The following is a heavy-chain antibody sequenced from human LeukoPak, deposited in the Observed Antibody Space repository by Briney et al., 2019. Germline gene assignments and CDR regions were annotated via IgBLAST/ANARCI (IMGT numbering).Heavy chain of an antibody. CDR2: IKSKTDGDTT. Sequence: GGSLRLSCAASGFTFSSYGMHWVRQAPGKGLEWVGRIKSKTDGDTTGYAAPVKGRFTISRDESKDTLYLQMSSLKAEDTAVYYCTRDKLELRQFDYWGQGTLVTASS. V-gene: IGHV3-15*01. CDR1: GFTFSSYG. D-gene: IGHD1-7*01. CDR3: TRDKLELRQFDY. J-gene: IGHJ4*02.